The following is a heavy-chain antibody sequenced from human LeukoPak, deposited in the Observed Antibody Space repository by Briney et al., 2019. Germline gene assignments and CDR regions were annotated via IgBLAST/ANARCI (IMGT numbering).Heavy chain of an antibody. D-gene: IGHD2-15*01. CDR3: AKWGCSGGSCYPFDY. CDR2: ISGSGGST. J-gene: IGHJ4*02. Sequence: GGSLRLSCAASGFTFSSYGMSWVRQAPGKGLEWVSVISGSGGSTYYADSVKGRFTISRDNSKNTLYLQMNSLRAEDTAVYYCAKWGCSGGSCYPFDYWGQGTLVTVSS. V-gene: IGHV3-23*01. CDR1: GFTFSSYG.